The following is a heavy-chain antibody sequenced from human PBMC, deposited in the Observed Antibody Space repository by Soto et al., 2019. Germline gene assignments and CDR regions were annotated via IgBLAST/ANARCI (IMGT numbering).Heavy chain of an antibody. CDR1: GQSISSDSNW. Sequence: SETLSLTCIVSGQSISSDSNWWSWVRQPPGKALEWIAESYHSGSTNYNPSLKSRVTISVDRSMNQFSLKVSSVTAADTAVYYCARTYSSGWYLNFWGQGILVTVSS. J-gene: IGHJ4*02. CDR2: SYHSGST. D-gene: IGHD6-19*01. V-gene: IGHV4-4*02. CDR3: ARTYSSGWYLNF.